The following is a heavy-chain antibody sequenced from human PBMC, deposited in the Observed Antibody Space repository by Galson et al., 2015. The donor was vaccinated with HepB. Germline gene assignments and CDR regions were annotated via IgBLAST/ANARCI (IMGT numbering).Heavy chain of an antibody. CDR1: GFTFSGSS. D-gene: IGHD3-22*01. CDR2: ISSSGSFL. CDR3: SRSTMILV. Sequence: LRLSCAASGFTFSGSSMNWVRQAPGKGLEWVSSISSSGSFLYYADSVRGRFAISRDNAKNSLYLQMNSLRAEDTAVYYCSRSTMILVWGQGTLVTVSS. J-gene: IGHJ4*02. V-gene: IGHV3-21*01.